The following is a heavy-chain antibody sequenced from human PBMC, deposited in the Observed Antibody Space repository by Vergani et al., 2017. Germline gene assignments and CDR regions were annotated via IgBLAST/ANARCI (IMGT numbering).Heavy chain of an antibody. Sequence: QVQLQQWGAGLLKPSETLSLTCTVSGGSISSYYWSWIRQPAGKGLEWIGRIYTSGSTNYNPSLKSRVTMSVDTSKNQFSLKLSSVTAADTAVYYCARDRYDSSGYSVFDYWGQGTLVTVSS. CDR1: GGSISSYY. J-gene: IGHJ4*02. CDR2: IYTSGST. V-gene: IGHV4-59*10. D-gene: IGHD3-22*01. CDR3: ARDRYDSSGYSVFDY.